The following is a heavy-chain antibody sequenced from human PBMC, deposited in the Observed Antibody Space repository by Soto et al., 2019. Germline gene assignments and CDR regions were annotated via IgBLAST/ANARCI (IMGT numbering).Heavy chain of an antibody. V-gene: IGHV4-39*01. CDR1: GGSISSKSFY. Sequence: SETLSLTCTGSGGSISSKSFYWGWIRQPPAKGREWIGSIHYSWATHNNPSLKSRFTISVDTSTNKSSLKLTSVPAAGTAVYYCARSLEGGSETYYTRGFDSWGLGTLVTVSS. J-gene: IGHJ4*02. D-gene: IGHD3-10*01. CDR2: IHYSWAT. CDR3: ARSLEGGSETYYTRGFDS.